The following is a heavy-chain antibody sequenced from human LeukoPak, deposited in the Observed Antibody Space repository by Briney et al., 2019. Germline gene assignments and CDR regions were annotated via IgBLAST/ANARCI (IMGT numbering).Heavy chain of an antibody. V-gene: IGHV1-18*01. CDR2: ISAYNGNT. CDR1: GYTFTSYG. Sequence: GASVKVSCKASGYTFTSYGISWVRQAPGQGLEWMGWISAYNGNTNYAQKLQGRVTMTTDTSTSTAYMELRSLRSDDTAVYYCARASRLLRYFDRLLPNDYWGQGTLVTVSS. J-gene: IGHJ4*02. CDR3: ARASRLLRYFDRLLPNDY. D-gene: IGHD3-9*01.